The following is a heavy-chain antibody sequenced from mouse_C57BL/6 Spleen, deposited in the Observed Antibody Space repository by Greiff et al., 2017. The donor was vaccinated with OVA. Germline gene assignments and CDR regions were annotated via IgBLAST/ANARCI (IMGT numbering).Heavy chain of an antibody. CDR1: GFSLTSYG. J-gene: IGHJ4*01. Sequence: QVQLKESGPGLVQPSQSLSITCTVSGFSLTSYGVHWVSQSPGKGLEWLGVIWRGGSTDYNAAFMSRLSITKDNSKSQVFFKMNSLQSDDTAIYYCASNYGYDEGYARDYWGQGTSVTVSS. CDR3: ASNYGYDEGYARDY. CDR2: IWRGGST. V-gene: IGHV2-5*01. D-gene: IGHD2-2*01.